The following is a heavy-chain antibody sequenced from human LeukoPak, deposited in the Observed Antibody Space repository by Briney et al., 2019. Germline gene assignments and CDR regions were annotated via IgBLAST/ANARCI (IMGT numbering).Heavy chain of an antibody. V-gene: IGHV3-30*02. Sequence: GGSLRLSCAASGFTFSSCGMHWVRQAPGKGLEWVAFIRYDINTKSYAESVRGRFTISRDNSKNTLYLQMNSLRAEDTAVYYCAKVEDYYGSEFMGGRFDYWGQGTLVTVSS. CDR3: AKVEDYYGSEFMGGRFDY. D-gene: IGHD3-10*01. CDR2: IRYDINTK. J-gene: IGHJ4*02. CDR1: GFTFSSCG.